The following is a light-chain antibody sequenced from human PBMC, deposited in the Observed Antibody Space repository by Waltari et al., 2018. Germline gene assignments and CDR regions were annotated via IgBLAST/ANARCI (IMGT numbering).Light chain of an antibody. CDR3: QQRSNWLFT. Sequence: EIVLTQSPATLSLSPGERATLSCRASQSVSSSLAWYQQKPGQAPRLLIYDASNSATGIPARFSGSGSGTDFTLTISSLEPEDFAVYYCQQRSNWLFTFGPGTKVDIK. V-gene: IGKV3-11*01. CDR1: QSVSSS. CDR2: DAS. J-gene: IGKJ3*01.